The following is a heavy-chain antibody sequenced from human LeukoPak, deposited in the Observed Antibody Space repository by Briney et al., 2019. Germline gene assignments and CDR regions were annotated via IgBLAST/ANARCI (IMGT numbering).Heavy chain of an antibody. Sequence: GGSLRHSCAASGFTFSSYDMHWVRQATGKGLEWVSAIGTAGDTYYPGSVKGRLTISRENAKNSLYLQMNSLRAGDTAVYYCARVRQGTFDYWGQGTLVTVSS. CDR1: GFTFSSYD. CDR3: ARVRQGTFDY. J-gene: IGHJ4*02. CDR2: IGTAGDT. D-gene: IGHD1-1*01. V-gene: IGHV3-13*01.